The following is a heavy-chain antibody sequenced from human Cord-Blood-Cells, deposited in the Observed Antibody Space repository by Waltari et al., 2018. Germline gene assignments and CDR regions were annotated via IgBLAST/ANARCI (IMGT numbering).Heavy chain of an antibody. V-gene: IGHV4-38-2*02. CDR1: GYSISSGYY. CDR2: IYHSGST. CDR3: ARVPDSSWYHNNWYFDL. J-gene: IGHJ2*01. D-gene: IGHD6-13*01. Sequence: QVQLQESGAGLVKPSETLSLTCTVSGYSISSGYYGGWTGQPPGKGLEWIGSIYHSGSTYYNPSLKSRVTISVDTSKNQFSLKLSSVTAADTAVYYCARVPDSSWYHNNWYFDLWGRGTLVTVSS.